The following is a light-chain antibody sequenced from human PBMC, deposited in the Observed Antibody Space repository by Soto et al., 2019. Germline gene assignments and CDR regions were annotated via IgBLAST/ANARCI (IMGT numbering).Light chain of an antibody. Sequence: EIVMTQSPATLSVSPGERATLSCRASQSVSSNLDWYQQKPGQAPRLLIYGASTSATGIPARFSGSGSGTEFTLTISSLQSEDFAVYYCQQHSHWPPWTFGQGTSVEIQ. CDR2: GAS. J-gene: IGKJ1*01. CDR1: QSVSSN. V-gene: IGKV3-15*01. CDR3: QQHSHWPPWT.